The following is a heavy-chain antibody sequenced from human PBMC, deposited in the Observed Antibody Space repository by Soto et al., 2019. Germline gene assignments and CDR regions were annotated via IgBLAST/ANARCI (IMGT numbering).Heavy chain of an antibody. CDR2: IWYDGSNK. J-gene: IGHJ4*02. D-gene: IGHD2-15*01. CDR3: ASPLRGYCSGGSCYSGDY. CDR1: GFTFSGYG. Sequence: GGSLRLSCAASGFTFSGYGMHWVRQAPGKGLEWVAVIWYDGSNKYYADSVKGRFTISRDNSKNTLYLQMNSLRAEDTAVYYCASPLRGYCSGGSCYSGDYWGQGTLVTVSS. V-gene: IGHV3-33*01.